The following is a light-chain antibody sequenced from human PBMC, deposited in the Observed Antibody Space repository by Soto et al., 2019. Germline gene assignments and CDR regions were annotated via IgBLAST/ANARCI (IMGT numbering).Light chain of an antibody. J-gene: IGLJ2*01. CDR1: TSNIGSNT. V-gene: IGLV1-44*01. CDR3: ATWDDSLNGMI. Sequence: QSVLTQPPSASGTPGQRVTISCSGSTSNIGSNTVNWYQQVPGTAPKLLIYSDNQRPSGVPDRFSGSKSGTSASLAISGLQPEDEADYFCATWDDSLNGMIFGGGTKLTVL. CDR2: SDN.